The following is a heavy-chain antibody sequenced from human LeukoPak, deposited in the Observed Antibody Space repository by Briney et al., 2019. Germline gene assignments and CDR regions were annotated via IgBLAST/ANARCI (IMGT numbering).Heavy chain of an antibody. CDR1: GGSISSGGYS. V-gene: IGHV4-30-2*01. CDR3: ARKALTLDAFDI. J-gene: IGHJ3*02. CDR2: IYHSGST. Sequence: SETLSLTCAVPGGSISSGGYSWSWIRQPPGKGLEWIGYIYHSGSTYYNPSLKSRVTISVDRSKNQFSLKLSSVTAADTAVYYCARKALTLDAFDIWGQGTMVTVSS. D-gene: IGHD3-9*01.